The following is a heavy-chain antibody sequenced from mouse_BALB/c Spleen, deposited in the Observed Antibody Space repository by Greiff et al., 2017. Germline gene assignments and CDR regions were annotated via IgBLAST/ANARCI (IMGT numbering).Heavy chain of an antibody. V-gene: IGHV1-31*01. CDR3: ARHYGSSYAMDY. Sequence: VQLKESGPELVKPGASVKISCKASGYSFTGYYMHWVKQSHVKSLEWIGRINPYNGATSYNQNFKDKASLTVDKSSSTAYMELHSLTSEDSAVYYCARHYGSSYAMDYWGQGTSVTVSS. D-gene: IGHD1-1*01. CDR2: INPYNGAT. J-gene: IGHJ4*01. CDR1: GYSFTGYY.